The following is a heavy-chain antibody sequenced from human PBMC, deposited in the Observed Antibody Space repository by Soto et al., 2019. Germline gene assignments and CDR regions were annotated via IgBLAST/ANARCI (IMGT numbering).Heavy chain of an antibody. V-gene: IGHV3-33*01. D-gene: IGHD6-19*01. J-gene: IGHJ6*02. CDR2: IWYDGNTK. CDR3: ARPLVAPVAGPYYYGMDV. CDR1: GFTFNSYG. Sequence: GGSLRLSCTASGFTFNSYGFNWVRQAPGKWLEWVAVIWYDGNTKYYADSVKGRFTISRDNLRSTVYLQMNSLTAEDTAVYYCARPLVAPVAGPYYYGMDVWGQGXTVTVYS.